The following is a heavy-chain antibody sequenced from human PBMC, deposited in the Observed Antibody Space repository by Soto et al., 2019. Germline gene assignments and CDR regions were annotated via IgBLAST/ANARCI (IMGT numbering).Heavy chain of an antibody. D-gene: IGHD2-2*01. V-gene: IGHV5-10-1*01. CDR3: ATRGYCSSTSCYGGLYYGMDV. CDR2: IDPSDSYT. J-gene: IGHJ6*02. CDR1: GYSFTSYW. Sequence: LKISCKGSGYSFTSYWISWVRQMPGKGLEWMGRIDPSDSYTNYSPSFQGHVTISAAKSISTAYLQWSSLTASATPTYSCATRGYCSSTSCYGGLYYGMDVWGQGTTVTVSS.